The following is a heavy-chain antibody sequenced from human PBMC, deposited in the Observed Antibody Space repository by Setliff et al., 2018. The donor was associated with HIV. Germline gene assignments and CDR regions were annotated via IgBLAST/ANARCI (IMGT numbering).Heavy chain of an antibody. CDR2: IGQDGSEK. V-gene: IGHV3-7*01. CDR1: RFDFNNYW. CDR3: ARGGANPSWFDS. D-gene: IGHD3-16*01. J-gene: IGHJ5*01. Sequence: GGSLRLSCAASRFDFNNYWMCWVRQAPGKGLEWVANIGQDGSEKNYVDSVKGRFSISRDNAENSLYLQMSSLRAEDTAVYYCARGGANPSWFDSWGQGTLVTVSS.